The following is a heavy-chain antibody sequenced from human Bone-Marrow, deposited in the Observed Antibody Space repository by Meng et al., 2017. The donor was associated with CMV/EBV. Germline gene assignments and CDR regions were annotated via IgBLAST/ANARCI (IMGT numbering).Heavy chain of an antibody. CDR1: GCSISSSSYY. CDR3: LNLLKEGPYYYYYGMDV. V-gene: IGHV4-39*07. CDR2: IYYSGST. D-gene: IGHD1-7*01. J-gene: IGHJ6*02. Sequence: SETLSLTCTVSGCSISSSSYYWGWIRQPPGKGLEWIGSIYYSGSTYYNPSLKSRVAISVDTSTNQFSLKLSSVTAADTAVYYCLNLLKEGPYYYYYGMDVWGQGTTVTVSS.